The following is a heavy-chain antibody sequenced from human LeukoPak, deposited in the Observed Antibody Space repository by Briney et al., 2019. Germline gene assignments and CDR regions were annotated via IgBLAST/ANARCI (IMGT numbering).Heavy chain of an antibody. CDR1: GLTFSSYA. D-gene: IGHD3-22*01. CDR3: ARDHGYPTNYFDY. CDR2: ISYDGSNK. V-gene: IGHV3-30-3*01. Sequence: GRSLRLSCAASGLTFSSYAMHWVRQAPGKGLEWVAVISYDGSNKYYADSVKGRFTISRDNSKNTLYLQMNSLRAEDTAVYYCARDHGYPTNYFDYWGQGTLVTVSS. J-gene: IGHJ4*02.